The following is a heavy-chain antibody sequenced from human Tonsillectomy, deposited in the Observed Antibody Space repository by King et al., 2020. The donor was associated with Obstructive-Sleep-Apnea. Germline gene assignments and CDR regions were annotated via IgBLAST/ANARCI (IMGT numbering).Heavy chain of an antibody. D-gene: IGHD3-22*01. CDR3: ARGTHYYDSSGYYYLFDY. J-gene: IGHJ4*02. V-gene: IGHV1-8*01. Sequence: QLVQSGAEVKKPGASVKVSCKASGYTFTSYDINWVRQATGQGLEWMGWMNPNSGNTGYAQKFQGRVTMTRNTSISTAYMGLSSLRSEDTAVYYCARGTHYYDSSGYYYLFDYWGQGTLVTVSS. CDR1: GYTFTSYD. CDR2: MNPNSGNT.